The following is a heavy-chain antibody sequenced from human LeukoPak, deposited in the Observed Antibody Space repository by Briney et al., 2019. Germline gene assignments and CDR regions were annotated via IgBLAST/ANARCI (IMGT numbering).Heavy chain of an antibody. CDR3: ARDAPDMVRGGIDY. D-gene: IGHD3-10*01. CDR1: GFTFSSYW. J-gene: IGHJ4*02. CDR2: IKQGGSEK. V-gene: IGHV3-7*03. Sequence: PGGSLRLSCAASGFTFSSYWMSWVRQAPGKGLEWVANIKQGGSEKYYVDSVKGRFTISRDNAKNSLYLQMNSLRAEDTAVYYCARDAPDMVRGGIDYWGQGTLVTVSS.